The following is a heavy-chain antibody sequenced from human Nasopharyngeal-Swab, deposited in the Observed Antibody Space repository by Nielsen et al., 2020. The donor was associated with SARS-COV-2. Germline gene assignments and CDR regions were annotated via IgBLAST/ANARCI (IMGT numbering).Heavy chain of an antibody. CDR3: ARRKEILWLGSQRHGMDV. V-gene: IGHV3-30*03. J-gene: IGHJ6*02. CDR2: ISYEGSIK. D-gene: IGHD3-10*01. Sequence: GESLKISCTASGFSFNNYGMHWVRQAPGKGLEWVAIISYEGSIKHYADYVEGRFTISRDASKNTLYLQVNSLRPEDTAVYYCARRKEILWLGSQRHGMDVWGQGTTVTVPS. CDR1: GFSFNNYG.